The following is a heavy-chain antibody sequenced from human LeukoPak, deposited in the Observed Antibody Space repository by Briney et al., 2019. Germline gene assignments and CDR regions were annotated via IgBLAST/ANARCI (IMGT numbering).Heavy chain of an antibody. D-gene: IGHD2-2*01. Sequence: GGSLRLSCAASGFTFSSYAMSWVRQAPGKGLEWVSGISGSGGSTHYADSVKGRFSISRDNSKNTLYLQMNSLRAEDTAVYYCAKDRRGCTSTSCYYRFDYWGQGTLVTVSS. CDR3: AKDRRGCTSTSCYYRFDY. CDR1: GFTFSSYA. V-gene: IGHV3-23*01. J-gene: IGHJ4*02. CDR2: ISGSGGST.